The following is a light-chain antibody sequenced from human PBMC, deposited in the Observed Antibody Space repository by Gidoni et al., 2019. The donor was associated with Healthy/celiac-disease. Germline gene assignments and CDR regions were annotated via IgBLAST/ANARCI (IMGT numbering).Light chain of an antibody. CDR2: AAS. Sequence: DIQMTKSPSSLSASVGDRVTITCRASQSISSYLNWYQEKPGKAPKLLIYAASSLQSGVPSRFSGSGSGTDFTLTISSLQPEDFATYYCQQSYSTPLCSFXQXTKLEIK. CDR3: QQSYSTPLCS. J-gene: IGKJ2*04. V-gene: IGKV1-39*01. CDR1: QSISSY.